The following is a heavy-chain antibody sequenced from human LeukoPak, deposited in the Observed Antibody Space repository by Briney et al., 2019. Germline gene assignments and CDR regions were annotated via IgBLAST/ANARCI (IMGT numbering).Heavy chain of an antibody. CDR1: GGSISSGGYY. D-gene: IGHD3-9*01. J-gene: IGHJ4*02. V-gene: IGHV4-30-2*01. CDR3: ASYILTGYLVFDY. Sequence: SQTLFLTCTVSGGSISSGGYYWSWIRQPPGKGLEWIGYIYHSGSTYYNPSLKSRVTISVDRSKNQFSLKLSSVTAADTAVYYCASYILTGYLVFDYWGQGTLVTVSS. CDR2: IYHSGST.